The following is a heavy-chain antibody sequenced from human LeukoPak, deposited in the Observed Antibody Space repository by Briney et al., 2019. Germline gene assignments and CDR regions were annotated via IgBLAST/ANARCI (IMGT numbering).Heavy chain of an antibody. J-gene: IGHJ4*02. D-gene: IGHD6-19*01. CDR2: ISWNSGSI. Sequence: PGGSLRLSCAASGFTFDDYAMHWVRQAPGKGLEWVSGISWNSGSIGYADSVKGRFTISRDNAKNSLYLQMNSLRAEDTALYYCAKVGSAVAGKKDFDYWGQGTLVTVSS. CDR3: AKVGSAVAGKKDFDY. V-gene: IGHV3-9*01. CDR1: GFTFDDYA.